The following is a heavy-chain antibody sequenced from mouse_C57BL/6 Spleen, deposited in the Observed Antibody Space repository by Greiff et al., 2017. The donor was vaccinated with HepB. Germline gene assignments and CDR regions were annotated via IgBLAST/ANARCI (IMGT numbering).Heavy chain of an antibody. J-gene: IGHJ2*01. CDR1: GYTFTSYW. D-gene: IGHD2-5*01. CDR3: AREVSYYSNYEFDY. Sequence: QVQLQQPGTELVKPGASVKLSCKASGYTFTSYWMHWVKQRPGQGLEWIGNINPSNGGTNYNEKFKSKATLTVDKSSSTAYMQLSSLTSEDSAVYDWAREVSYYSNYEFDYWGQGTTLTVSS. CDR2: INPSNGGT. V-gene: IGHV1-53*01.